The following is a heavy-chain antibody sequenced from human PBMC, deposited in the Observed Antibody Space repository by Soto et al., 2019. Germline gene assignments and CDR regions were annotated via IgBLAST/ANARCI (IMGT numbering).Heavy chain of an antibody. CDR1: GYTCTIYC. V-gene: IGHV1-18*01. CDR2: ISAYNGNT. Sequence: ASVKVSCKASGYTCTIYCISWVRQAPGQGLEWMGWISAYNGNTNYAQKLQGRVTMTTDTSTSTAYMELRSLRSDDTAVYYCARGTIDILTGYYIHPDAYDIWGQGAMVTVSS. J-gene: IGHJ3*02. D-gene: IGHD3-9*01. CDR3: ARGTIDILTGYYIHPDAYDI.